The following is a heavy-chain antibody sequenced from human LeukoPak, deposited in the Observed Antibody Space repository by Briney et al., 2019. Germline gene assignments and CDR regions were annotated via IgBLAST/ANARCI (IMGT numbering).Heavy chain of an antibody. J-gene: IGHJ4*02. CDR2: ISSSGSTI. CDR3: AREVRAYDSSGYYLDY. Sequence: GGFLRLSCAASGFTFSDYYMSWIRQAPGKGLEWVSYISSSGSTIYYADSVKGRFTISRDNAKNSLYLQMNSLRAEDTAVYYCAREVRAYDSSGYYLDYWGQGTLVTVSS. D-gene: IGHD3-22*01. CDR1: GFTFSDYY. V-gene: IGHV3-11*01.